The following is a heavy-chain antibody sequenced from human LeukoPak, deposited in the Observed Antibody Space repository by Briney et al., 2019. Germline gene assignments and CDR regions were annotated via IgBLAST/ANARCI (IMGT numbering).Heavy chain of an antibody. J-gene: IGHJ6*02. Sequence: GESLKISCKGSGYSFTSYWIGWVRQMPGKGLEWMGIIYPGDSDTRYSPSFQGRVTISADKSISTAYLQWSSLKASDTAMYYCARQRITIFGVVPGGTDVWGQGTTVTVSS. V-gene: IGHV5-51*01. D-gene: IGHD3-3*01. CDR1: GYSFTSYW. CDR2: IYPGDSDT. CDR3: ARQRITIFGVVPGGTDV.